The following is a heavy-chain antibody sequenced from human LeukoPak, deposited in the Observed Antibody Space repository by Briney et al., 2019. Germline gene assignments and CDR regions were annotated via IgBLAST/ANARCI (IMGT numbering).Heavy chain of an antibody. CDR2: IWYDGSNE. CDR3: ARARGELTLYYYMDV. Sequence: PGRSLRLSCAASGFPFSSYGMHWVRQAPGRGLEWVAIIWYDGSNEYYADSVKGRFTISRDNSKNTLYLQMNSLRVEDTAVYYCARARGELTLYYYMDVWGKGTTVTVSS. CDR1: GFPFSSYG. D-gene: IGHD3-10*01. J-gene: IGHJ6*03. V-gene: IGHV3-33*01.